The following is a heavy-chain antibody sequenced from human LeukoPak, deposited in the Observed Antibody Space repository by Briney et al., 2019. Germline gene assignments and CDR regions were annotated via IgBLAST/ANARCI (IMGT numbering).Heavy chain of an antibody. D-gene: IGHD6-13*01. CDR3: ARGSVGAAGRLDY. V-gene: IGHV3-66*01. J-gene: IGHJ4*02. CDR1: GFTVSDIY. CDR2: IYSGGTT. Sequence: GGSLRLSCAASGFTVSDIYMNWVRQAPGKGLEWVSVIYSGGTTFYAESVKGRFTISRDNSQNTVYLQLNGLRVEDTAIYYCARGSVGAAGRLDYWGQGTLATVSS.